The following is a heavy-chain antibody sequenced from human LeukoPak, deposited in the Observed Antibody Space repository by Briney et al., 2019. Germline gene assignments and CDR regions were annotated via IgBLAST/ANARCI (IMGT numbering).Heavy chain of an antibody. CDR2: IYYSGNT. J-gene: IGHJ4*02. Sequence: PSETLSLTCTVSGGSISSYYWSWIRKPPGKGLEWIGFIYYSGNTDYNLSLKSRVTISVDTSKNQFSLKLSSVTAADTAVYFCARSRYSGYHFDYWGQGTLVTVSS. CDR1: GGSISSYY. CDR3: ARSRYSGYHFDY. V-gene: IGHV4-59*01. D-gene: IGHD5-12*01.